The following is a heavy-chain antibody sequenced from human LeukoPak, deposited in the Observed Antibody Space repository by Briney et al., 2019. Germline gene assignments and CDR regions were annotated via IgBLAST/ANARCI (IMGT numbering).Heavy chain of an antibody. J-gene: IGHJ6*03. CDR1: GGSISSSSYY. CDR2: IYYSGST. V-gene: IGHV4-39*07. D-gene: IGHD6-19*01. CDR3: ARVQGIAVAGTWELGYYMDV. Sequence: SETLSLTCTVSGGSISSSSYYWGGIRQPPGKGLEWIGSIYYSGSTYYNPSLKSRVTISVDTSKNQFSLKLSSVPAADTAVYYCARVQGIAVAGTWELGYYMDVWGKGTTVTVSS.